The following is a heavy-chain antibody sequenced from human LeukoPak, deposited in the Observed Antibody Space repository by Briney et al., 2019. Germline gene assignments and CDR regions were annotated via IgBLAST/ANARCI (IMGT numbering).Heavy chain of an antibody. CDR3: ARVVSSSPYYYYGMDV. J-gene: IGHJ6*02. D-gene: IGHD6-13*01. V-gene: IGHV3-7*01. CDR1: GLTFSSYW. Sequence: PGGSLRLSCAASGLTFSSYWMSWVRQAPGKGLEWVANIKQDGSEKYYVDSVKGRFTISRGNAKNSLYLQMNSLRAEDTAVYYCARVVSSSPYYYYGMDVWGQGTTVTVSS. CDR2: IKQDGSEK.